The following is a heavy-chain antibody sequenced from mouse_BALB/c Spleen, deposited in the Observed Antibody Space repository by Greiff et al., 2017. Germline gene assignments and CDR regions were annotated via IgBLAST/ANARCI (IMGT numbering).Heavy chain of an antibody. CDR1: GFTFTDYY. V-gene: IGHV7-3*02. Sequence: EVKLMESGGGLVQPGGSLRLSCATSGFTFTDYYMSWVRQPPGKALEWLGFIRNKANGYTTEYSASVKGRFTISRDNSQSILYLQMNTLRAEDSATYFCAREYAMDYWGQGTSVTVSS. CDR2: IRNKANGYTT. J-gene: IGHJ4*01. CDR3: AREYAMDY.